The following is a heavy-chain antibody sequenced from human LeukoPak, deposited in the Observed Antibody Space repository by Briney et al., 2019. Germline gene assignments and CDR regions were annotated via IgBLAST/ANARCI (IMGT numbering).Heavy chain of an antibody. J-gene: IGHJ4*02. D-gene: IGHD2-2*01. V-gene: IGHV3-30-3*01. CDR1: GFTFSSYA. Sequence: SGGSLRLSCAASGFTFSSYAMHWVRQAPGKGLKWVAVISYDGSNKYYADSVKGRFTISRDNSKNTLYLQMNSLRAEDTAVYYCAIPFSSTLIDYWGQGTLVTVSS. CDR3: AIPFSSTLIDY. CDR2: ISYDGSNK.